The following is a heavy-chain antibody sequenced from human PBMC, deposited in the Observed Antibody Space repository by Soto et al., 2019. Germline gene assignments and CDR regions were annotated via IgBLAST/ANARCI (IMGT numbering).Heavy chain of an antibody. Sequence: GGSLRLSCSASGFTFSSYAMHWVRQAPGKGLEYVSAISSIGGSTYYADSVKGRFTISRDNSKNTLYLQMSSLRAEDTAVYYCVKDLGGDGYNYGDYYYGMGVWRQGTTGTVS. D-gene: IGHD5-18*01. J-gene: IGHJ6*02. CDR2: ISSIGGST. CDR3: VKDLGGDGYNYGDYYYGMGV. CDR1: GFTFSSYA. V-gene: IGHV3-64D*06.